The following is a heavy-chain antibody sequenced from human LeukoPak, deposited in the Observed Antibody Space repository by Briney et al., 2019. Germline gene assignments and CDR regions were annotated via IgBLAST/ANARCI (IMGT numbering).Heavy chain of an antibody. CDR3: ARDLLDCGGPNCSDY. D-gene: IGHD2-21*01. V-gene: IGHV3-30-3*01. CDR1: GFTFDIYR. CDR2: ISDDGSNK. Sequence: AGGSLRLSCAASGFTFDIYRMHWVRQAPGKGLEWVSLISDDGSNKYYSDSVKGRFTISRDNSKNTVFLQMDSLKTEDTAVYYCARDLLDCGGPNCSDYGGQGTLVIVSS. J-gene: IGHJ4*02.